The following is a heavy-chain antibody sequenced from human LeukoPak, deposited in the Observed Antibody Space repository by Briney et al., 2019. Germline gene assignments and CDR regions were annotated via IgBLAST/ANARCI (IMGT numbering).Heavy chain of an antibody. CDR1: GFSFNNYA. Sequence: PGKSLRLSCAASGFSFNNYAMYWVRQAPGKGLEWVSSISSSSSYIYYADSVKGRFTISRDNAKNSLYLQMNSLRAEDTAVYYCARDTRPMMGGYHFDYWGQGTLVTVSS. V-gene: IGHV3-21*01. CDR2: ISSSSSYI. D-gene: IGHD5-12*01. CDR3: ARDTRPMMGGYHFDY. J-gene: IGHJ4*02.